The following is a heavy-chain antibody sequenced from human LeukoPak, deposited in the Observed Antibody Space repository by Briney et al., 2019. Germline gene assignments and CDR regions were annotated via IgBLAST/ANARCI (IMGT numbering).Heavy chain of an antibody. V-gene: IGHV3-23*01. Sequence: GGSLRLSCAASGFTFSSYAMSWVRQAPGKGVEWVSAISGSGGSTYYADSVKGRFTISRDNSKNTLYLQMNSLRAEDTAVYYCAKGSPDYGDLQTLDYWGQGTLVTVSS. CDR3: AKGSPDYGDLQTLDY. CDR2: ISGSGGST. J-gene: IGHJ4*02. D-gene: IGHD4-17*01. CDR1: GFTFSSYA.